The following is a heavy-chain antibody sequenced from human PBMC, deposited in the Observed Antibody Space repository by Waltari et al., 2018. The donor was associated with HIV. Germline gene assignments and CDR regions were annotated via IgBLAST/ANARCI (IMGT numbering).Heavy chain of an antibody. Sequence: EVQLVESGGGLVKLGGSLRLSCAASGFTFSNAWMSWVRQAPGKGLEWVGRIKSKTDGGTTDYAAPVKGRFTISRDDSKNTLYLQMNSLKTEDTAVYYCTIRTIFGALQHWGQGTLVTVSS. CDR2: IKSKTDGGTT. CDR3: TIRTIFGALQH. CDR1: GFTFSNAW. V-gene: IGHV3-15*01. J-gene: IGHJ1*01. D-gene: IGHD3-3*01.